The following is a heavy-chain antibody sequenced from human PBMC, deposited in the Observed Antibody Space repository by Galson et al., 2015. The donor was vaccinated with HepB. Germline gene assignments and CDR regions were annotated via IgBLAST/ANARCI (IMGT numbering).Heavy chain of an antibody. CDR3: AKDGVIVAANPYHFHY. Sequence: SLRLSCAASGFTFSRYAMTWVRQAPGKGLEWVSSITSSGGNSYYTESVKGRFTISSDNSKNTVLLQLKSLRVEDPAVYYCAKDGVIVAANPYHFHYWGQGTLVTVSS. V-gene: IGHV3-23*01. CDR1: GFTFSRYA. CDR2: ITSSGGNS. D-gene: IGHD2-15*01. J-gene: IGHJ4*02.